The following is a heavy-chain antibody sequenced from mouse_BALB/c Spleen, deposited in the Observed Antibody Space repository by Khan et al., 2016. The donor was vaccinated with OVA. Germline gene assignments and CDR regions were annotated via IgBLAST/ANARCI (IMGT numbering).Heavy chain of an antibody. CDR3: ARRGLRWNFDY. D-gene: IGHD1-1*01. CDR2: INPSTAYT. V-gene: IGHV1-7*01. Sequence: QVQLQQSGAELAKPGASVKMSCKASGYTFINYWILWVKQRPGKGLEWIGYINPSTAYTGYNQNFKDKATLTADKSSRTAYMQLSSLTSEDSAVYYCARRGLRWNFDYWGHGTTLTVSS. CDR1: GYTFINYW. J-gene: IGHJ2*01.